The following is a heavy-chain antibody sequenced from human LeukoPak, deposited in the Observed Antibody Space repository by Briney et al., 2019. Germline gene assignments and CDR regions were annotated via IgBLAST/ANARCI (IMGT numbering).Heavy chain of an antibody. CDR3: ARRPGLERYYFDY. D-gene: IGHD1-1*01. CDR1: GFTFSSYA. Sequence: GGSLRLSCAASGFTFSSYAMSWVRQAPGKGLQWVSTISGSGGSTYYADSVKGRFTISRDNSKNTLYLQMTSLRAEDAAVYYCARRPGLERYYFDYWGQGTLVTVSS. V-gene: IGHV3-23*01. CDR2: ISGSGGST. J-gene: IGHJ4*02.